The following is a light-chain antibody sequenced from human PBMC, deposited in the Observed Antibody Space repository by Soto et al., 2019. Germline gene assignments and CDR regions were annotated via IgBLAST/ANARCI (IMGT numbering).Light chain of an antibody. Sequence: DIQMTQSPSSVSASVGDRVTITCRASQDIDSWLAWYQQKPGKAPKLLIYAASGLQSGVPSRFSGSGSGTDFTFTISRLQPEDFATYYCQQGSSFPWTFGQGTKVEIK. CDR2: AAS. J-gene: IGKJ1*01. CDR1: QDIDSW. CDR3: QQGSSFPWT. V-gene: IGKV1-12*01.